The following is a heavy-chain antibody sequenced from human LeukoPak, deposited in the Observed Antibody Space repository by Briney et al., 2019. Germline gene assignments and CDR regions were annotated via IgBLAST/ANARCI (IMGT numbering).Heavy chain of an antibody. CDR1: GFTFSSYA. CDR3: AKGAARWPFDY. D-gene: IGHD6-6*01. V-gene: IGHV3-23*01. J-gene: IGHJ4*02. CDR2: ISGSGGYT. Sequence: GGSLRLSCAASGFTFSSYAMSWVRQAPGKGLEWVSAISGSGGYTYYADSVKGRFTISRDNSRNTLYLQMNSLRTEDTAVYYCAKGAARWPFDYWGQGTLVTVSS.